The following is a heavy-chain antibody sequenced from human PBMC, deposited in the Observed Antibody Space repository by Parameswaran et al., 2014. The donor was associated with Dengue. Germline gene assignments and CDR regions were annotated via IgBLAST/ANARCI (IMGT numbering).Heavy chain of an antibody. V-gene: IGHV1-2*06. Sequence: WVRQAPGQGLEWMGRINPNSGGTNYAQKFQGRVTMTRDTSISTAYMELSRLRSDDTAVYYCARVADIVVVPAVTHWYYNWFDPWGQGTLVTVSS. J-gene: IGHJ5*02. D-gene: IGHD2-2*01. CDR2: INPNSGGT. CDR3: ARVADIVVVPAVTHWYYNWFDP.